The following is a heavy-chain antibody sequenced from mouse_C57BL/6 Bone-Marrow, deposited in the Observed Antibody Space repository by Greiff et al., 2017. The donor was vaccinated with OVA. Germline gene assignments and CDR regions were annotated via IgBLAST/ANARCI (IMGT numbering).Heavy chain of an antibody. V-gene: IGHV3-6*01. Sequence: EVQLQESGPGLVKPSQSLSLTCSVTCYSITSGYYWNWLRQFPGNKLEWMGYISYDGSNNYNPSLKNRISITRDTSKNQFFLKLNSVTTEDTATYYCARDYLRGDYWGQGTSVTVSS. CDR1: CYSITSGYY. CDR3: ARDYLRGDY. CDR2: ISYDGSN. J-gene: IGHJ4*01.